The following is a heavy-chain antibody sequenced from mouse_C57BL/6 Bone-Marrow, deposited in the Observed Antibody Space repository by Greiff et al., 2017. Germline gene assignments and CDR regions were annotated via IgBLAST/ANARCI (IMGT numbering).Heavy chain of an antibody. CDR3: AREDYYGSSLYYFDY. CDR2: IDPSDSET. J-gene: IGHJ2*01. Sequence: QVQLKQPGAELVRPGSSVKLSCKASGYTFTSYWMHWVKQRPIQGLEWIGNIDPSDSETHYNQKFKDKATLTVDKSSSKAYMQLSSLTSDDSAVYYCAREDYYGSSLYYFDYWGQGTTLTVSS. V-gene: IGHV1-52*01. CDR1: GYTFTSYW. D-gene: IGHD1-1*01.